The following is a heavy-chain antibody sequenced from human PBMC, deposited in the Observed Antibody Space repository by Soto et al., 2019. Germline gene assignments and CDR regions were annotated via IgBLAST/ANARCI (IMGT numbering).Heavy chain of an antibody. V-gene: IGHV3-66*01. D-gene: IGHD6-25*01. CDR1: GFTVSTYH. Sequence: EVQLVESGGGLVQPGGSLRLSCAASGFTVSTYHMSWVRQAPGKGLEWVSVIYSAGSADFADSVKVRFTISRDNSKNTLYLQMSSVRAEDTAVYYCARGHSSGYHYFDYWGQGTVVTVSS. J-gene: IGHJ4*02. CDR3: ARGHSSGYHYFDY. CDR2: IYSAGSA.